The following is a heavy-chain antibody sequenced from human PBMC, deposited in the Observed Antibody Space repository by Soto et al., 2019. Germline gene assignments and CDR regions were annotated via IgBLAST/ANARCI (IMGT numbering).Heavy chain of an antibody. V-gene: IGHV4-34*01. CDR3: ARLYGSRGPFDY. Sequence: QVQLQQWGAGLLKPSETLSLTCAVYGGSFSGYYWSWTRQPPGKGLEWIGEITHSGRTNYNPSLKSRVTISEVTSKNQVSLKLSSVTAADPAVYYCARLYGSRGPFDYGGQGTLVTVSS. J-gene: IGHJ4*02. CDR1: GGSFSGYY. CDR2: ITHSGRT. D-gene: IGHD6-13*01.